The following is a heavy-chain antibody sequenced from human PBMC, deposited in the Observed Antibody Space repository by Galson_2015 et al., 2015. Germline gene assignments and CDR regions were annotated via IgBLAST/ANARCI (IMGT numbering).Heavy chain of an antibody. Sequence: ETLSLTCAVYGGSFSGYYWSWIGQPPGRGLEWIGEINHSGSTNYNPSLKSRVTISIDTSKNQFSLKLSAVTAAVTSVYYCARGPSRVAIAMVSPWFDPWGQGTLVTVSS. CDR1: GGSFSGYY. D-gene: IGHD5-18*01. CDR3: ARGPSRVAIAMVSPWFDP. J-gene: IGHJ5*02. V-gene: IGHV4-34*01. CDR2: INHSGST.